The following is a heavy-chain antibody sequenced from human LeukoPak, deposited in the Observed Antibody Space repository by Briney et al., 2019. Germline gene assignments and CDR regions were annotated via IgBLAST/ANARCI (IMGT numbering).Heavy chain of an antibody. V-gene: IGHV3-23*01. CDR2: ISGSGGST. Sequence: GGSLRLSCAASGFTFSSYAMHWVRQAPGKGLEWVSAISGSGGSTYYADSVKGRFTISRDNSKNTLYLQMNSLRAEDTAVYYCAKVFHIAAAVLPFDYWGQGTLVTVSS. CDR1: GFTFSSYA. D-gene: IGHD6-13*01. CDR3: AKVFHIAAAVLPFDY. J-gene: IGHJ4*02.